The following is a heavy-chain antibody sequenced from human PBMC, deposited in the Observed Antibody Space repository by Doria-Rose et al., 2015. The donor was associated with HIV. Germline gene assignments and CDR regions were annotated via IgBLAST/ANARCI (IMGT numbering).Heavy chain of an antibody. CDR1: GVSLSSPGMG. CDR2: IFSDDER. Sequence: QITLKESGLVLVKPTETLTLTCTVSGVSLSSPGMGVSWIRQPPGKALEWLANIFSDDERSYKTSLKSRLTISRGTSKSQVVLTTTDMDPVDTATYYCARIKSSRWYHKYYFDFWGQGTLVIVSA. J-gene: IGHJ4*02. D-gene: IGHD6-13*01. V-gene: IGHV2-26*01. CDR3: ARIKSSRWYHKYYFDF.